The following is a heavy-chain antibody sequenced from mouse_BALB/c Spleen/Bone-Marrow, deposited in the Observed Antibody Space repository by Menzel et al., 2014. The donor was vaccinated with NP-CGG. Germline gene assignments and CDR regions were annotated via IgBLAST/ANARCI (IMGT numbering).Heavy chain of an antibody. CDR1: GDYITSGY. CDR3: ARNWERFAY. Sequence: EVKVVESGPSLVKPSQTLSLTCSVTGDYITSGYWNWIRKFPGNKLEYMGYIIYSDSTYYNPSLKSRISITRDTSKNQYYLQLNSVTSEDTATYYCARNWERFAYWGQGTLVTVSA. CDR2: IIYSDST. V-gene: IGHV3-8*02. D-gene: IGHD4-1*01. J-gene: IGHJ3*01.